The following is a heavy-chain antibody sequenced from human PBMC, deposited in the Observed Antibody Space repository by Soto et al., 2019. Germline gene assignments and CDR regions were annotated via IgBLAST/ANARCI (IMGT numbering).Heavy chain of an antibody. D-gene: IGHD5-12*01. Sequence: QVQLVQSGAEVKKPGSSVKVSCKASGGTFSSYAISWVRQAPGQGLEWMGGIIPIFGTANYAQKFQGRVTITADESTSTAYMELSSLRSEDTAVYYCAREIGVYGGYVYYYYGMDVWGQGTTVTVSS. CDR1: GGTFSSYA. V-gene: IGHV1-69*12. CDR2: IIPIFGTA. CDR3: AREIGVYGGYVYYYYGMDV. J-gene: IGHJ6*02.